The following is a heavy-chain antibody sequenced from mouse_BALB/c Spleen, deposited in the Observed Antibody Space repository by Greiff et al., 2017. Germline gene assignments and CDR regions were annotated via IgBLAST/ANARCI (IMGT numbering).Heavy chain of an antibody. D-gene: IGHD3-1*01. CDR3: ARDRATPYYAMDY. CDR2: IWAGGST. Sequence: VQRVESGPGLVAPSQSLSITCTVSGFSLTSYGVHWVRQPPGKGLEWLGVIWAGGSTNYNSALMSRLSISKDNSKSQVFLKMNSLQTDDTAMYYCARDRATPYYAMDYWGQGTSVTVSS. CDR1: GFSLTSYG. J-gene: IGHJ4*01. V-gene: IGHV2-9*02.